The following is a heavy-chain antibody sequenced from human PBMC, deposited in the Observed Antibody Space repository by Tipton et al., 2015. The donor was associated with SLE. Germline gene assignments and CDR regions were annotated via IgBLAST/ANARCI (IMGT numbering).Heavy chain of an antibody. CDR1: GFSFSSYG. CDR2: IRYDGSNK. V-gene: IGHV3-30*02. J-gene: IGHJ6*02. Sequence: GSLRLSCAASGFSFSSYGMYWVRQAPGKGLEWVAFIRYDGSNKYHADSVKGRFTISRDNSKNTLYLQMNSLRAEDTSVYYCAKVGFLERWDYYYGMDVWGQGATVTVSS. CDR3: AKVGFLERWDYYYGMDV. D-gene: IGHD3-3*01.